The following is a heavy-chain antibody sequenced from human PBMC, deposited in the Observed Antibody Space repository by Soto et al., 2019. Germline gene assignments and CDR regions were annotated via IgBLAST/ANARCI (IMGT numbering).Heavy chain of an antibody. CDR1: GFTFTSYS. D-gene: IGHD3-10*01. CDR2: ISSSSNTI. J-gene: IGHJ6*02. Sequence: LRLSCATSGFTFTSYSINWVRQAPGRGLEWLSYISSSSNTISYADSVKGRFTISRDSANSSLYLQLTSLRDDDTALYFCARDVGFGDLSPRTYFHYAMDVWGRGTTVTVSS. CDR3: ARDVGFGDLSPRTYFHYAMDV. V-gene: IGHV3-48*02.